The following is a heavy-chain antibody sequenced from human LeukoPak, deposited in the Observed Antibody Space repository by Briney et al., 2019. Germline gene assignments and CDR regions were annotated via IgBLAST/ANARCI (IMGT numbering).Heavy chain of an antibody. J-gene: IGHJ6*03. Sequence: ASVKVSCKTSGYTFTGYYMHWVRQAPGQGLEWMGWINPNSGGTNYAQKFQGRVTMTRDTSISTAYMELSSLRSEDTAVYYCARVGSSSRWANYYYYMDVWGKGTTITISS. D-gene: IGHD6-13*01. CDR2: INPNSGGT. V-gene: IGHV1-2*02. CDR3: ARVGSSSRWANYYYYMDV. CDR1: GYTFTGYY.